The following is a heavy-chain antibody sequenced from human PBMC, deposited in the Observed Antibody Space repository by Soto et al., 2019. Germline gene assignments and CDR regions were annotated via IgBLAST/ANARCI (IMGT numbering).Heavy chain of an antibody. Sequence: KPSETLSLTCSVSGGSISSYYWSWIRQPAGRGLEWIGLIYTSGNTNYNPSLKSRVTISVDTSKNQFSLKLTSVTAADTAMYYCARSLPGEPLDSWGQGTLVTVSS. CDR2: IYTSGNT. CDR3: ARSLPGEPLDS. D-gene: IGHD7-27*01. V-gene: IGHV4-4*07. J-gene: IGHJ4*02. CDR1: GGSISSYY.